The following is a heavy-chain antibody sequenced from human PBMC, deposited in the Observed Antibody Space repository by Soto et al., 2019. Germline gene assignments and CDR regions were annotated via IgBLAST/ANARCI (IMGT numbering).Heavy chain of an antibody. CDR1: GGYISSGGYS. CDR2: IYHSGST. Sequence: SETLSLTCAVSGGYISSGGYSWSWIRQPPGKGLEWIGYIYHSGSTYYNPSLKSRVTISVDRSKNQFSLKLSSVTAADTAVYYCARAAVESKGKKYYFDYWGQGTLVTVSS. CDR3: ARAAVESKGKKYYFDY. D-gene: IGHD3-3*01. V-gene: IGHV4-30-2*01. J-gene: IGHJ4*02.